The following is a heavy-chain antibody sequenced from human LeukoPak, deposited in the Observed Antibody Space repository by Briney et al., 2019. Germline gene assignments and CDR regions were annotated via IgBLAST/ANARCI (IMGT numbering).Heavy chain of an antibody. D-gene: IGHD4-17*01. V-gene: IGHV4-4*07. J-gene: IGHJ4*02. CDR1: GGSISSYY. CDR2: IYTSGST. Sequence: SETLSLTCTVSGGSISSYYWSWIRQPAGKGLEWIGRIYTSGSTNYNPSLKSRVTMSVDTSKNQFSLKLSSVTAADTAVYYCAREGGPPDCGDYVRYDYWGQGTLVTVSS. CDR3: AREGGPPDCGDYVRYDY.